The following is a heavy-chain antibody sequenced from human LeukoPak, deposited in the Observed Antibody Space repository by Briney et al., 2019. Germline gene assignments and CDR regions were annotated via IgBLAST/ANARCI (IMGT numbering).Heavy chain of an antibody. CDR1: GYTFTGYY. Sequence: ASVKVSCKASGYTFTGYYMHWVRQAPGQGLEWMGWINPNSGGTNYAQKFQGRVTMTRDTSISTAYMELSRLRSDDTAVYYCASAGPNSGSYHYYYYYYMDVWGKGTTVTVSS. J-gene: IGHJ6*03. CDR2: INPNSGGT. D-gene: IGHD1-26*01. V-gene: IGHV1-2*02. CDR3: ASAGPNSGSYHYYYYYYMDV.